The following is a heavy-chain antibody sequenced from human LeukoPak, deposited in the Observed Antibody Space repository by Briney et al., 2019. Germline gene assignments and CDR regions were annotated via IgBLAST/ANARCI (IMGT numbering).Heavy chain of an antibody. CDR2: IIPILGIA. J-gene: IGHJ4*02. CDR1: GGTFSSYT. V-gene: IGHV1-69*02. CDR3: ASSPGSSSWRSTIDY. D-gene: IGHD6-13*01. Sequence: SVKVSCKASGGTFSSYTISWVRQAPGQGLEWMGRIIPILGIANYAQKFQGRVTITADKSTGTAYVELSSLRSEDTAVYYCASSPGSSSWRSTIDYWGQGTLVTVSS.